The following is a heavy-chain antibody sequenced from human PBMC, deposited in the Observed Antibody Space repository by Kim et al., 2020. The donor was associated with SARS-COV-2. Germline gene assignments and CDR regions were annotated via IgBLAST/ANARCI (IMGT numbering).Heavy chain of an antibody. J-gene: IGHJ4*02. V-gene: IGHV3-30*09. CDR3: ARDIYSRRLTSGWGY. Sequence: GGSLRLSCAASGFIFSTYALHWVRQPPGKGLEWVAIMSYDGSKNYCANSVKGRFAVSRDNSKNTLYLQMDSLRPEDTAVYYCARDIYSRRLTSGWGYWGQGTLVTVSS. CDR1: GFIFSTYA. CDR2: MSYDGSKN. D-gene: IGHD6-19*01.